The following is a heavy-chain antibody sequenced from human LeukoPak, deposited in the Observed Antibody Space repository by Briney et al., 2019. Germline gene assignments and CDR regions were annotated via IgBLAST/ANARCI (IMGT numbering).Heavy chain of an antibody. Sequence: GASVKVSCKASGYTFTSYDINWVRQATGQGLEWMGWMNPNSGNTGYAQKFQGRVTITRNTSISTAYMELSSLRSEDTAVYYCARGMYSSSSNYYYYYMDVWGKGTTVTVSS. J-gene: IGHJ6*03. D-gene: IGHD6-6*01. CDR3: ARGMYSSSSNYYYYYMDV. CDR1: GYTFTSYD. V-gene: IGHV1-8*03. CDR2: MNPNSGNT.